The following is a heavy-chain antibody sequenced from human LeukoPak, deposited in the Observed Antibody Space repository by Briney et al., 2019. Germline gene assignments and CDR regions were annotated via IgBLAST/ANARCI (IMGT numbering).Heavy chain of an antibody. CDR2: ISGSGGST. V-gene: IGHV3-23*01. Sequence: PGGSLRLSCAASGFTFSSYAMSWVRQAPGKGLEWVSAISGSGGSTYYAGSVKGRFTISRDNSKNTLYLQMNSLRAEDTAVYYCAKVGYCSGGSCYDYWGQGTLVTVSS. CDR3: AKVGYCSGGSCYDY. D-gene: IGHD2-15*01. J-gene: IGHJ4*02. CDR1: GFTFSSYA.